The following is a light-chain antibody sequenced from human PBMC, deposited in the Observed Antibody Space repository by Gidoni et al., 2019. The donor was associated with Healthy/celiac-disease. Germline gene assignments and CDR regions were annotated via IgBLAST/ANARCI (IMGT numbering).Light chain of an antibody. CDR3: QQYYSYPLT. CDR1: QGISSY. J-gene: IGKJ4*01. V-gene: IGKV1-8*01. CDR2: AAS. Sequence: AIRRTQSPSSLSASTGDRVTITCRASQGISSYLAWYQQTPGKAPKLLIYAASTLQSGVPSRFSGSGSGTDFTLTISFLHSEDFATYYCQQYYSYPLTFGGGTKVEIK.